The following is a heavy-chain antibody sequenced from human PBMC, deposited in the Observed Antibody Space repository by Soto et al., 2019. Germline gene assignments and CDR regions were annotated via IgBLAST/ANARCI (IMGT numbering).Heavy chain of an antibody. Sequence: PGESLKLSCNGSGYSFTNYWIALVRQMPGKGLEWMGIIYPGDSDTRYSPSFQVQVTISADKSISTAYLQWNSLKASATAMYYCARQDGYALYYFDSWGQGTLVTVSS. D-gene: IGHD5-12*01. CDR3: ARQDGYALYYFDS. CDR1: GYSFTNYW. CDR2: IYPGDSDT. V-gene: IGHV5-51*01. J-gene: IGHJ4*02.